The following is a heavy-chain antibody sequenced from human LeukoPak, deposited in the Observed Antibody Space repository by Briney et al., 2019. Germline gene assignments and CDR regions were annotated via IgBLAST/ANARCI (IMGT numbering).Heavy chain of an antibody. Sequence: ASVTVSCKASGYTFTGYYMHWVRQAPGQGLEWMGWINPNSGGTNYAQKFQGRVTMTEDTSTDTAYMELSSLRSEDTAVYYCATRDQRYYFDYWGQGTLVTVSS. CDR1: GYTFTGYY. V-gene: IGHV1-2*02. D-gene: IGHD2-2*01. CDR3: ATRDQRYYFDY. J-gene: IGHJ4*02. CDR2: INPNSGGT.